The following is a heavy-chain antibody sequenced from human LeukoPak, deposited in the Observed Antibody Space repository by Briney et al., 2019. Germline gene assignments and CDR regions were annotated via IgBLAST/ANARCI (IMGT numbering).Heavy chain of an antibody. D-gene: IGHD2-15*01. V-gene: IGHV4-30-2*01. CDR2: IYHSGST. CDR1: GGSISSGGYS. J-gene: IGHJ3*02. Sequence: PSETLSLTCAVSGGSISSGGYSWSWIRQPPGKGLEWIGYIYHSGSTYYNPSLKSRVTISVDRSKNQFSLKLSSVTAADTAVYYCARVHGRAFDIWGQGTMVTVSS. CDR3: ARVHGRAFDI.